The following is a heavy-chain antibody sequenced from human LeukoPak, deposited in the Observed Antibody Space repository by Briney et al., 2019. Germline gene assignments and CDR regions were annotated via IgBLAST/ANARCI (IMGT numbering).Heavy chain of an antibody. Sequence: GGSLRLSCAASGFTFSDYGMHWVRQAPGKGLEWVAVIWHDGVNRHYADSVKGRFTISRDNSRNALYLQMNSLRVEDTAVYYCMRDRIVGAVAPDYWGQGTLVTVSS. CDR1: GFTFSDYG. CDR3: MRDRIVGAVAPDY. D-gene: IGHD1-26*01. J-gene: IGHJ4*02. V-gene: IGHV3-33*01. CDR2: IWHDGVNR.